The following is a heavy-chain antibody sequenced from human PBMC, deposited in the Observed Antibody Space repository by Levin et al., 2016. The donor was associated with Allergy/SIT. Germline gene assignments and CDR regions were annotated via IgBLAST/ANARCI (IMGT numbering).Heavy chain of an antibody. D-gene: IGHD3-3*01. CDR3: AKDLYPGITIFGVVTLSSYGMDV. V-gene: IGHV3-23*01. J-gene: IGHJ6*02. CDR2: ISGSGGST. Sequence: VRQAPGKGLEWVSAISGSGGSTYYADSVKGRFTISRDNSKNTLYLQMNSLRAEDTAVYYCAKDLYPGITIFGVVTLSSYGMDVWGQGTTVTVSS.